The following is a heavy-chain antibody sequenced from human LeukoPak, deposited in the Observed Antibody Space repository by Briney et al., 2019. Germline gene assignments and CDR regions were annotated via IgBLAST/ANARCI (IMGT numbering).Heavy chain of an antibody. Sequence: GGSLRLSCAASGFTFSSYAMSWVRQAPGKGQEWVSALSGSGGMTYSADSVKGRFTMSRDNSKSTLYLQMNSLGAEDTAVYYCAKAAAGYYYYYYMDVWGKGTTVTVSS. CDR2: LSGSGGMT. D-gene: IGHD6-13*01. CDR3: AKAAAGYYYYYYMDV. V-gene: IGHV3-23*01. CDR1: GFTFSSYA. J-gene: IGHJ6*03.